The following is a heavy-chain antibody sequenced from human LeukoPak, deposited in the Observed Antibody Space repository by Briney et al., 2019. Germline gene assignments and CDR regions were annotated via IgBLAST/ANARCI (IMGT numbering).Heavy chain of an antibody. CDR1: GFTFSTHD. CDR3: AKPSGNGVDY. V-gene: IGHV3-30*02. CDR2: IRYDGSHE. J-gene: IGHJ4*01. D-gene: IGHD1-26*01. Sequence: PGGSLRLSCGASGFTFSTHDMHWVRQAPGKGLEWVAFIRYDGSHEYYADSVKGRFTISRDNSKNTLYLQMNSVRSEDTALYYCAKPSGNGVDYWGQGTRVTVSS.